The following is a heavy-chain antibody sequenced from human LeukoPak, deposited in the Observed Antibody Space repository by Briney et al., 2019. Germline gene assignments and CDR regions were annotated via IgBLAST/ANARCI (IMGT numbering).Heavy chain of an antibody. CDR3: AREEDYSFDY. Sequence: GGSLRLSCEASGFAFINYGMNWVRQAPGKGLEWVSSISSSSSYIYYADSVKGRFTISRDNAKNSLYLQMNSLRAEDTAVYYCAREEDYSFDYWGQGTLVTVSS. V-gene: IGHV3-21*01. J-gene: IGHJ4*02. CDR2: ISSSSSYI. CDR1: GFAFINYG. D-gene: IGHD3/OR15-3a*01.